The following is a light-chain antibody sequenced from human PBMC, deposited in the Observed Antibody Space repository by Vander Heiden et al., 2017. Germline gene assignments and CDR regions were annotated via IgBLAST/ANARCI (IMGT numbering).Light chain of an antibody. CDR3: GTWDSSLDVV. CDR2: ENN. V-gene: IGLV1-51*02. CDR1: SSNIGHTY. J-gene: IGLJ2*01. Sequence: QSVLTQPPSVSAAPGQKVTISCSGSSSNIGHTYVSWYQQLPGTAPKLLIYENNKRPSGIPDRFSGSKSGTSATLGITGLQTGDEADYYCGTWDSSLDVVFGGGTKLTVL.